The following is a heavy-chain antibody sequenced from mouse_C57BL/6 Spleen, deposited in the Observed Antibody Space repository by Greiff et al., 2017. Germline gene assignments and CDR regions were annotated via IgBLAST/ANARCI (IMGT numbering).Heavy chain of an antibody. Sequence: EVHLVESGGGLVKPGGSLKLSCAASGFTFSDYGMHWVRQAPEKGLEWVAYISSGSSTIYYADTVKGRFTISRDNAKNTLFLQMTSLRSEDTAMYYCGRRSLESSYYYGCWGQGTTLTVS. CDR3: GRRSLESSYYYGC. V-gene: IGHV5-17*01. CDR2: ISSGSSTI. D-gene: IGHD6-1*01. CDR1: GFTFSDYG. J-gene: IGHJ2*01.